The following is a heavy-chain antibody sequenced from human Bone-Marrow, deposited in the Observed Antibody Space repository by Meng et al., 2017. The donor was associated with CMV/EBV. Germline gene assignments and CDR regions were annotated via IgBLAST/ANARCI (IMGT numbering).Heavy chain of an antibody. CDR1: GFTFDDYA. J-gene: IGHJ3*02. CDR3: AKDMFQEGGGTLRDGPAFDI. D-gene: IGHD5-24*01. Sequence: SLKISCAASGFTFDDYAMHWVRQAPGKGLEWVSGITWNSNSIGYADSVTGRFTISRDNAKNSLYLQMNSLSAEDTAFYYCAKDMFQEGGGTLRDGPAFDIWGQGTMVTVSS. CDR2: ITWNSNSI. V-gene: IGHV3-9*01.